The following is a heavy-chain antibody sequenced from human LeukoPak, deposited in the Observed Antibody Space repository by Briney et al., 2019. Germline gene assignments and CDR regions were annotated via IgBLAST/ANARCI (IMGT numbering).Heavy chain of an antibody. Sequence: GGPLRLSCGASGFSLSTFAMHWVRQTPDKGLEWVAVICSDGGREIYAYSVKVRFTISRANSKNTQYLRMNNLTPEDRALYYCAKGRHTSSWYGNWFDPWGQGTLVTVSS. V-gene: IGHV3-30*18. CDR1: GFSLSTFA. D-gene: IGHD2-15*01. CDR3: AKGRHTSSWYGNWFDP. J-gene: IGHJ5*02. CDR2: ICSDGGRE.